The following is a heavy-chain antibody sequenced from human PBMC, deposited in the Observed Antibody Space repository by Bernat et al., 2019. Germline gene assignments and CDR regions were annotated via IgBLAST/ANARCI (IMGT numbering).Heavy chain of an antibody. CDR3: ARADDILTGYYKITGSGHGDY. D-gene: IGHD3-9*01. CDR1: GFTFSSYA. V-gene: IGHV3-30-3*01. CDR2: ISYDGSNK. J-gene: IGHJ4*02. Sequence: QVQLVESGGGVVQPGRSLRLSCAASGFTFSSYAMHWVRQAPGKGLEWVAVISYDGSNKYYADSVKGRFTISRDNSKNTLYLQMNSLRAEDTAVYYCARADDILTGYYKITGSGHGDYWGQGTLVTVSS.